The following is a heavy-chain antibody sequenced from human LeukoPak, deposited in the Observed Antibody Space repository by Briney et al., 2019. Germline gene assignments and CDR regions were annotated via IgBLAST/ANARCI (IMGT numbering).Heavy chain of an antibody. V-gene: IGHV3-30*18. CDR1: GFTFSRYG. Sequence: GGCPRLSCAASGFTFSRYGMHWVRQAPGKGLEWVAVISYDGSNNYYADSVKGRFTISRDNSKNTLYLQMNSLRAEDTAVYYCAKPMNSGWYHPFDYWGQATLVTDSS. J-gene: IGHJ4*02. CDR2: ISYDGSNN. CDR3: AKPMNSGWYHPFDY. D-gene: IGHD6-19*01.